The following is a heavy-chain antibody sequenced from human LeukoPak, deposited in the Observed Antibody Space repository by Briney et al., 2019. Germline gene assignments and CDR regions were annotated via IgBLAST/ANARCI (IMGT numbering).Heavy chain of an antibody. V-gene: IGHV4-39*07. J-gene: IGHJ3*02. CDR1: GGSIRSSSYY. D-gene: IGHD5-24*01. CDR2: IYYSGST. CDR3: ARLARDAYNYDACDI. Sequence: PSETLSLTCTVSGGSIRSSSYYWGWIRQPPGKGLEWIGSIYYSGSTYYNPSLQSRVSISVDTSKNQFSLKLTSVTAADTAVYYCARLARDAYNYDACDIWGQGTMVTVSS.